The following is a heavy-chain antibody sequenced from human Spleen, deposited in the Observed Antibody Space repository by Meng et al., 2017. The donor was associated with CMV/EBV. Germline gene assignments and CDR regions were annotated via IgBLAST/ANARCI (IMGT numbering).Heavy chain of an antibody. Sequence: GESLKISCAASGFTFSSYAMSWVRQAPGKGLEWVSAISGSGGSTYYADSVKGRFTISRDNSKNTIYLQMNSLRAEDTAVYYCARPYRFSNHYYYYGMDVWGQGTTVTVSS. CDR3: ARPYRFSNHYYYYGMDV. CDR2: ISGSGGST. CDR1: GFTFSSYA. D-gene: IGHD3-16*02. J-gene: IGHJ6*02. V-gene: IGHV3-23*01.